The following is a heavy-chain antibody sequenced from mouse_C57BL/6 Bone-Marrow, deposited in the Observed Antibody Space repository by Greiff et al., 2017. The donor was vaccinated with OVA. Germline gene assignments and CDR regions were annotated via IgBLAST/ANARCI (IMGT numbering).Heavy chain of an antibody. Sequence: VQLQQSGPELVKPGASVKLSCKASGYTFTSYDINWVKQRPGQGLEWIGWIYPRDGSTKYNEKFKGKATLTVDTSSSTAYMELHSLTSEDSAVYFCARPGRGPYYAMDYWGQGTSVTVSS. J-gene: IGHJ4*01. CDR1: GYTFTSYD. D-gene: IGHD1-1*01. CDR3: ARPGRGPYYAMDY. V-gene: IGHV1-85*01. CDR2: IYPRDGST.